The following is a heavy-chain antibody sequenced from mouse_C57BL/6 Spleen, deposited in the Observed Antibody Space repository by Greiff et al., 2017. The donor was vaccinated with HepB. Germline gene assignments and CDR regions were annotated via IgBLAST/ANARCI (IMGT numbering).Heavy chain of an antibody. CDR2: ILPGSGST. Sequence: QVQLQQSGAELMKPGASVKLSCKATGYTFTGYWIEWVKQRPGHGLEWIGEILPGSGSTNYNEKFKGKATFTADTSSNTAYMQLSSPTTEDSAIYYCARSGVITTVVAHWYFDVWGTGTTVTVSS. CDR3: ARSGVITTVVAHWYFDV. V-gene: IGHV1-9*01. D-gene: IGHD1-1*01. CDR1: GYTFTGYW. J-gene: IGHJ1*03.